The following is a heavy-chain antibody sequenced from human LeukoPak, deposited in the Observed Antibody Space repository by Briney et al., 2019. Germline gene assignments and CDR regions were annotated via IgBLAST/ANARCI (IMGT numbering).Heavy chain of an antibody. CDR1: GGSISSSNW. J-gene: IGHJ3*02. D-gene: IGHD6-13*01. Sequence: SETLSLTCAVSGGSISSSNWWSWIRQPPGKGLEWIGEIYHSGSTNYNPSLKSRVTISVDKSKTQFSLKLSSVTAADTAVYYCARDTRYSSSYYDTFDIWGQGTMVIVSS. CDR2: IYHSGST. CDR3: ARDTRYSSSYYDTFDI. V-gene: IGHV4-4*02.